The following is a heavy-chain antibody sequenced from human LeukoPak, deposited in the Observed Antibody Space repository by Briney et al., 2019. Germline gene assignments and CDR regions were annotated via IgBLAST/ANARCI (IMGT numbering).Heavy chain of an antibody. CDR1: GYTFTSYG. Sequence: ASVKVSCKASGYTFTSYGISWVRQAPGQGLEWMGWISAYNGNTNCAQKLQGRVTMTTDTSTSTAYMELRSLRSDDTAVYYCARDLSRITGTNWFDPWGQGTLVTVSS. V-gene: IGHV1-18*01. CDR2: ISAYNGNT. CDR3: ARDLSRITGTNWFDP. J-gene: IGHJ5*02. D-gene: IGHD1-20*01.